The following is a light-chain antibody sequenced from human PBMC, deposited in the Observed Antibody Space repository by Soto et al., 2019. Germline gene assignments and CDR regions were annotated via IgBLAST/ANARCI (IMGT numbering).Light chain of an antibody. CDR3: MQALQTPA. CDR1: QSLQHSNGYNY. V-gene: IGKV2-28*01. CDR2: LAS. Sequence: DIVMTQSPLSLPVTPGEPASISCRSSQSLQHSNGYNYLDWYVQKPGQSPQILIYLASNRASGVPERFSGSGSGTDFTLKISRVEAEDVRTYYCMQALQTPAFGQGTKVEIK. J-gene: IGKJ1*01.